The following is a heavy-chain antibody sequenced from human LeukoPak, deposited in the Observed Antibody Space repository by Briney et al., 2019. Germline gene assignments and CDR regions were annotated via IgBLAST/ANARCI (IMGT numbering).Heavy chain of an antibody. CDR1: GFTFSDYY. CDR3: VGSGYYGMDV. J-gene: IGHJ6*02. CDR2: ISSSGSTM. V-gene: IGHV3-11*01. Sequence: GGSLRLSCAASGFTFSDYYMSWIRQAPGKGLEWVSYISSSGSTMYYADSVKGRFTISRDNAKNSLYLQMNSLRAEDTAMYSCVGSGYYGMDVWGQGTTVTVSS.